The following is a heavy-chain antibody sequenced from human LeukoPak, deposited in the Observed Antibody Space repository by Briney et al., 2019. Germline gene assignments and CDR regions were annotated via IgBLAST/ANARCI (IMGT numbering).Heavy chain of an antibody. CDR3: ARSPPFPLLRSSGWSDY. CDR1: GFTFSSYS. V-gene: IGHV3-48*01. D-gene: IGHD6-19*01. Sequence: PGGSLRLSCAASGFTFSSYSMNWVRQAPGKGLEWLSYISSSSSSRYYADSVMGRFTISRDNAKNSLYLQMNSLRAEDTAVYYCARSPPFPLLRSSGWSDYWGQGTLVTVSS. J-gene: IGHJ4*02. CDR2: ISSSSSSR.